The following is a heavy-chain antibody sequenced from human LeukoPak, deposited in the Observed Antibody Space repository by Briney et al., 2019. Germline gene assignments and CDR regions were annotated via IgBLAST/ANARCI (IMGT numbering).Heavy chain of an antibody. D-gene: IGHD3-9*01. V-gene: IGHV4-38-2*02. J-gene: IGHJ4*02. CDR1: GYSISSGYY. CDR2: IYHSGST. CDR3: ARGRTILAPFDY. Sequence: SETLSLTCTVSGYSISSGYYWGWIRQPPGKGLEWIGSIYHSGSTYYNPSLKSRVTISVDTSKNQFSLKLSSVTAADTAVYYCARGRTILAPFDYWGQGTLVTVSS.